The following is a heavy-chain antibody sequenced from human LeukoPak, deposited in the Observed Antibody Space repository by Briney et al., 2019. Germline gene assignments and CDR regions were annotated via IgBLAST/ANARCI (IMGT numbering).Heavy chain of an antibody. V-gene: IGHV4-59*01. CDR1: GGSTSSYY. D-gene: IGHD4-23*01. J-gene: IGHJ4*02. Sequence: SETLSLTCTVSGGSTSSYYWSWIRQPPGKGLEWIGYVYYSGTTNYNPSLKSRVTISVDTSKNQFSLKLSSVTAADTAVYYCARVSCSDRGYGGNSKLYFDYWGQGTLVTVSS. CDR2: VYYSGTT. CDR3: ARVSCSDRGYGGNSKLYFDY.